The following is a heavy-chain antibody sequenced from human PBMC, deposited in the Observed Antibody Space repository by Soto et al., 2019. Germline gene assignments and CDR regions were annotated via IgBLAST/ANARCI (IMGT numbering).Heavy chain of an antibody. CDR2: ISYDGSNK. J-gene: IGHJ4*02. D-gene: IGHD1-1*01. CDR1: GGTFGSLG. CDR3: AGGYGLTYFDY. V-gene: IGHV3-30*03. Sequence: GVSLRLSCAAAGGTFGSLGMHRVRQAPGKGLEWVAVISYDGSNKYYADSVKGRFTISRDNSKNTLYLQMNSLRAEDTAVYYCAGGYGLTYFDYRAQAPLVTVPS.